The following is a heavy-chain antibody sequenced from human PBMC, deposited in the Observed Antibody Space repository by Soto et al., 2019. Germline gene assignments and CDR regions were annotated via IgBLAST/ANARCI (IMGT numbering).Heavy chain of an antibody. V-gene: IGHV4-61*01. CDR3: ARGIEGWYQGRYYYGMDV. D-gene: IGHD6-19*01. J-gene: IGHJ6*02. CDR1: GVSVSSGSYF. CDR2: IYYSGST. Sequence: QVQLQESGPGLVKPSETLSLTCTVSGVSVSSGSYFWNWIRQPPGKGLEWIGYIYYSGSTNYNPTLKSRVTLSVDTSNNQFSLKLSSVTAADTAVYYCARGIEGWYQGRYYYGMDVWGQGTTVTVSS.